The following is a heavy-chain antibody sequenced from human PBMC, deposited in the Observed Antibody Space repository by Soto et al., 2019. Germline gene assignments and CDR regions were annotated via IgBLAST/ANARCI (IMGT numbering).Heavy chain of an antibody. CDR1: GGSTSSSDW. D-gene: IGHD1-26*01. CDR3: AGRPEIHPR. J-gene: IGHJ4*02. Sequence: QVHLQESGPGLVKPSETLSLTCAISGGSTSSSDWWTWVRQPPGEGLEWIGEIHRDGVTNYNSSLKSRLTIPLDHSRNQFSLSLTSVTAADAAVYFCAGRPEIHPRWGQGILVPVSS. V-gene: IGHV4-4*02. CDR2: IHRDGVT.